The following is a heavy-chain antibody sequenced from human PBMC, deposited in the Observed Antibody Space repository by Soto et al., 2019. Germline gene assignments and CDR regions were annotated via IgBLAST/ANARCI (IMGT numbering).Heavy chain of an antibody. Sequence: PSETLSLTCTVSGGSISSYYWSWIRQPPGKGLEWIGYIYYSGSTNYNPSLKSRVTISVDTSKNQFSLKLSSVTAADTAVYYCARAPHMNDFWIGYYLIPSTHSYYFDYWGQGTLVTVSS. CDR2: IYYSGST. V-gene: IGHV4-59*01. J-gene: IGHJ4*02. CDR1: GGSISSYY. CDR3: ARAPHMNDFWIGYYLIPSTHSYYFDY. D-gene: IGHD3-3*01.